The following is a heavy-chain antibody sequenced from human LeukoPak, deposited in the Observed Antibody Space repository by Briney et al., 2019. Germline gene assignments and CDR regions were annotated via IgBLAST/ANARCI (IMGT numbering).Heavy chain of an antibody. Sequence: GGSLRLSCAASGFTVSSNHMSWVRQAPGKGLEWVSVIYSGGSTYYADSVKGRFSISRDNSKYTLYLQMNRLRVEDKAVSYCARDGFGELSFDYWGQGPMVTVYS. CDR2: IYSGGST. V-gene: IGHV3-66*01. CDR1: GFTVSSNH. CDR3: ARDGFGELSFDY. D-gene: IGHD3-10*01. J-gene: IGHJ4*02.